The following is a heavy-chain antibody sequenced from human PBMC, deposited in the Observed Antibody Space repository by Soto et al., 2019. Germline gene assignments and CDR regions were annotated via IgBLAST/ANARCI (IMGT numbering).Heavy chain of an antibody. CDR2: ISSSSSYI. V-gene: IGHV3-21*01. CDR3: AREGSTSRYGSGMDV. CDR1: GFTFSSYS. D-gene: IGHD2-2*01. J-gene: IGHJ6*02. Sequence: GGSLRLSCAASGFTFSSYSMNWVRQAPGKGLEWVSSISSSSSYIYYADSVKGRFTISRDNAKNSLYLQMNSLRAEDTAVYYCAREGSTSRYGSGMDVWGQGTTVTVSS.